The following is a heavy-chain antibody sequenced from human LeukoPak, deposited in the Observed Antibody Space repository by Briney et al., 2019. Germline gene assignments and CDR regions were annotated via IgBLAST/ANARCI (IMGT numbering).Heavy chain of an antibody. CDR2: IVGSGDST. Sequence: PGGSLRLSCAASGFTFSSYAMSWVRQAPGEGPEWVSAIVGSGDSTYYADSVKGRFTISRDNSKNTLYLQMNSLRAEDTAVYYCAKDQLRYYDSSGYYRLWGQGALVIVSS. CDR1: GFTFSSYA. CDR3: AKDQLRYYDSSGYYRL. V-gene: IGHV3-23*01. J-gene: IGHJ4*02. D-gene: IGHD3-22*01.